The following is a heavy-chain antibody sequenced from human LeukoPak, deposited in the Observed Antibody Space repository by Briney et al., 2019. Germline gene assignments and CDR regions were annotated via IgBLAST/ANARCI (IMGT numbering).Heavy chain of an antibody. J-gene: IGHJ4*02. CDR1: GGTFSSYA. V-gene: IGHV1-18*01. CDR3: ARKNHSSSWFFDY. Sequence: ASVKVSCKASGGTFSSYAISWVRQAPGQGLEWMGWISAYNGNTNYAQRLQGRVTMTTDTSTSTAYMELRSLRSDDTAMYYCARKNHSSSWFFDYWGQGTLVTVSS. D-gene: IGHD6-13*01. CDR2: ISAYNGNT.